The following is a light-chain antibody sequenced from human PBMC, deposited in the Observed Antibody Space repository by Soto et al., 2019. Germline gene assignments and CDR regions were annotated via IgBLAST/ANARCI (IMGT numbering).Light chain of an antibody. CDR3: QQYNSYSPT. Sequence: IQMTQSPSSLSASVGDTVTITCRASQSISTWLAWYQQEPGKAPKLLIHKASSLQSGVPSRFSGSGSGTDFTLTISSLHPDDFATYYCQQYNSYSPTFGQGTRVEIK. V-gene: IGKV1-5*03. CDR2: KAS. J-gene: IGKJ1*01. CDR1: QSISTW.